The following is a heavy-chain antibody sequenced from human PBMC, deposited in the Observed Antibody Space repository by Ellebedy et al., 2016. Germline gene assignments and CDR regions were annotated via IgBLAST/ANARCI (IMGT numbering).Heavy chain of an antibody. CDR2: ITTSSHYI. V-gene: IGHV3-21*01. J-gene: IGHJ4*02. CDR1: GFTFSSYN. D-gene: IGHD4-17*01. Sequence: GESLKISCAASGFTFSSYNLNWVRQAPGKGLEWVSSITTSSHYIYYADSVKGRFTISRDDAKNSLSLQMNSLRAEDTAVYYCAISNYGDFGPDYWGQGTLVTVSS. CDR3: AISNYGDFGPDY.